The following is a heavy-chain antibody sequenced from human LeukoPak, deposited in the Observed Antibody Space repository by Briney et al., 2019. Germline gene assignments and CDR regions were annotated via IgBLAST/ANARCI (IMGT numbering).Heavy chain of an antibody. Sequence: GGSLRLSCAASGFTFSSYAMSWVRQAPGKGLEWVSAISGSGGSTYYADSVKGRFTISRDNSKNTLYLQMNSLRAEDTAVYYCAKTGGWRYYDSSGYCDYWGQGTLVTASS. CDR3: AKTGGWRYYDSSGYCDY. J-gene: IGHJ4*02. CDR2: ISGSGGST. CDR1: GFTFSSYA. V-gene: IGHV3-23*01. D-gene: IGHD3-22*01.